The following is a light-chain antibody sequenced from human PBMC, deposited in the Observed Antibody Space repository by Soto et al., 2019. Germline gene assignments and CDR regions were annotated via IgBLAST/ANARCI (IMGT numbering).Light chain of an antibody. CDR1: QSVFYSSNNKNY. J-gene: IGKJ1*01. Sequence: IVMTQSPDSLAVSLGERATINCESSQSVFYSSNNKNYLAWYQQKPGQPPRLLIYWASTRESGVPDRFTGSGSGTDFTLTISSLQAEDVAVYYCQQFHSTPWTFGQGTKVEIK. V-gene: IGKV4-1*01. CDR3: QQFHSTPWT. CDR2: WAS.